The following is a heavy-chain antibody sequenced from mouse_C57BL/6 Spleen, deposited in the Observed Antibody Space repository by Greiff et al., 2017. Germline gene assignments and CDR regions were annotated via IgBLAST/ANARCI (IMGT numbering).Heavy chain of an antibody. CDR1: GYTFTSYW. CDR2: IHPNSGST. Sequence: VQLQQPGAELVKPGASVKLSCKASGYTFTSYWMHWVKQRPGQGLEWIGMIHPNSGSTNYNEKFKSKATLTVDKSSSTAYMQLSSLTSEDSAVYYCASPYYYGNSYFDYWGQGTTLTVSS. CDR3: ASPYYYGNSYFDY. J-gene: IGHJ2*01. V-gene: IGHV1-64*01. D-gene: IGHD2-1*01.